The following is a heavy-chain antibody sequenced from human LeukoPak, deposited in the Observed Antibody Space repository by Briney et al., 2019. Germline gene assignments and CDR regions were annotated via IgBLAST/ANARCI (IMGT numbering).Heavy chain of an antibody. CDR1: GFTVSSYA. CDR2: LGIAGDT. D-gene: IGHD1-26*01. CDR3: ARQKQSHGNFDY. J-gene: IGHJ4*02. Sequence: GGSLRLSYAASGFTVSSYAMHWVRQPIGKGLEWVSALGIAGDTFYPGSVKGRFTISRENAKNSLYLQMNSLRAEDTAMYYCARQKQSHGNFDYWGQGTPVTVSS. V-gene: IGHV3-13*01.